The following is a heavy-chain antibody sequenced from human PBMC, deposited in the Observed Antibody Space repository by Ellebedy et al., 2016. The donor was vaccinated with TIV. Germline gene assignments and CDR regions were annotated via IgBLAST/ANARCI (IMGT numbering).Heavy chain of an antibody. Sequence: GESLKISCAASGFTFSRHAMSWVRQAPGKGLEWVSGLFGSGGGISYGDSVKGRFTISRDNSKNTVDLQMNSLRAEDTAVYYCAKGRGGGSDSSAPRYYFDYWGLGTLVTVSS. V-gene: IGHV3-23*01. CDR1: GFTFSRHA. CDR3: AKGRGGGSDSSAPRYYFDY. CDR2: LFGSGGGI. D-gene: IGHD3-22*01. J-gene: IGHJ4*02.